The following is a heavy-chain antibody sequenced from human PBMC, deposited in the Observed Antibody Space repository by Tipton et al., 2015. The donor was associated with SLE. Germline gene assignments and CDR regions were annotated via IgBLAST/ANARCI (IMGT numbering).Heavy chain of an antibody. CDR3: ARSKGSTSSDYSSYYGMDV. Sequence: SLRLSCAASGFTFSGSAMHWVRQAPGKGLEWVGRARIKSTNYATAYAASVKGRFTISRDDSRNTAYLQMNSLTTEDTAVYYCARSKGSTSSDYSSYYGMDVWGPGTTVTVSS. J-gene: IGHJ6*02. V-gene: IGHV3-73*01. D-gene: IGHD2-2*01. CDR2: ARIKSTNYAT. CDR1: GFTFSGSA.